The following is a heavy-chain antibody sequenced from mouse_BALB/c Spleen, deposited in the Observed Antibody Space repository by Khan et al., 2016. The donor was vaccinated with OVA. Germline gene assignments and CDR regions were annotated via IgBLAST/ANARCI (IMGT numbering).Heavy chain of an antibody. CDR3: AKFTPDYYSMDY. Sequence: VQLVESGPGLVAPSQSLSITCTVSGFSLSSCGVNWVRQPPGKGLEWLGVIWGDGSTNYHSALISRLIISKDNSKSQVFLKLNSLQTDDKATYYCAKFTPDYYSMDYWGQGTSVTVSS. V-gene: IGHV2-3*01. CDR2: IWGDGST. J-gene: IGHJ4*01. D-gene: IGHD1-1*01. CDR1: GFSLSSCG.